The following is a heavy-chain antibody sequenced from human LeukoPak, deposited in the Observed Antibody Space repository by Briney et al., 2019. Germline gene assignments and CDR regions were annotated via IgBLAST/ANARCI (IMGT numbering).Heavy chain of an antibody. V-gene: IGHV1-18*01. CDR2: ISAYNGNT. CDR1: GGTFSSYA. Sequence: GASVKVSCKASGGTFSSYAISWVRQAPGQGLEWMGWISAYNGNTNYAQKLQGRVTMTTDTSTSTAYMELRSLRSDDTAVYYCARSYDFWSGHDYYFDYWGQGTLVTVSS. D-gene: IGHD3-3*01. J-gene: IGHJ4*02. CDR3: ARSYDFWSGHDYYFDY.